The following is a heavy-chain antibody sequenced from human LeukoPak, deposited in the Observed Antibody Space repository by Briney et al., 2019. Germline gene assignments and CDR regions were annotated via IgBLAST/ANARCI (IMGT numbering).Heavy chain of an antibody. CDR2: INSDGSFT. J-gene: IGHJ4*02. V-gene: IGHV3-74*01. D-gene: IGHD2-15*01. CDR3: AREYGSSRYFGY. Sequence: PGGSLRLSCAASGFTFSSYWMHWVRQAPGKGLVWVSRINSDGSFTNYADSVKGRFTISRDNAKNTLYLQMNSLRAEDTAVYYCAREYGSSRYFGYWGQGTPVTISS. CDR1: GFTFSSYW.